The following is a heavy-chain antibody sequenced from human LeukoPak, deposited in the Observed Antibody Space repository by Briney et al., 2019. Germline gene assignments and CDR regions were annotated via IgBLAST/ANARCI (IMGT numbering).Heavy chain of an antibody. V-gene: IGHV4-31*03. CDR3: ARTRTSSSDYFDY. CDR1: GGSISSGGYY. Sequence: SETLSLTCTVSGGSISSGGYYWSWIRQHPGKGLEWIGYIYYSGSTYYNPSLKSRVTISVDTSKNQFSLKLSSVTAADTAVYCCARTRTSSSDYFDYWGQGTLVTVSS. J-gene: IGHJ4*02. D-gene: IGHD2-2*01. CDR2: IYYSGST.